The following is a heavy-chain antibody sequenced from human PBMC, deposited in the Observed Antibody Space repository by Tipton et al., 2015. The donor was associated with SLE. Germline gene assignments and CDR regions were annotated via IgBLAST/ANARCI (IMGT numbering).Heavy chain of an antibody. CDR3: ARGGLRGSGDHPPFDY. D-gene: IGHD4-17*01. J-gene: IGHJ4*02. V-gene: IGHV1-46*01. Sequence: QVQLVQSGAEVREPGASVKVSCKASGYSVPSYYIHWVRQTSGQGLDWMGIINPSGGSTTYAQKFQGRVTMTRDTSTSTVYLEVTSLTFDDTGVYYCARGGLRGSGDHPPFDYWGQGTMVNVSS. CDR1: GYSVPSYY. CDR2: INPSGGST.